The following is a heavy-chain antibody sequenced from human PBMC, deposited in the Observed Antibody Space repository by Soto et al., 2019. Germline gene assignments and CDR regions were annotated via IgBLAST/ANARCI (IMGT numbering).Heavy chain of an antibody. CDR2: IYYSGST. Sequence: PSETLSLTCTVSGGSISSYYWSWIRQPPGKGLEWIGYIYYSGSTNYNPSLKSRVTISVDTSKNQFSLKLSSVTAADTAVYYCAREAADSYGSSYFDYWGQGTLVTVSS. CDR3: AREAADSYGSSYFDY. CDR1: GGSISSYY. V-gene: IGHV4-59*01. D-gene: IGHD5-18*01. J-gene: IGHJ4*02.